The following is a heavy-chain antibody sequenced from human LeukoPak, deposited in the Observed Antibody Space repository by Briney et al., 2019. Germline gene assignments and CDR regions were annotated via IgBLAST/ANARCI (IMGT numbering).Heavy chain of an antibody. CDR2: IYHCGRA. CDR3: ARAYFEWQSDAFDI. V-gene: IGHV4-38-2*01. J-gene: IGHJ3*02. Sequence: SDTLSLTCAVSGYTISSDYYWGWIQHPPGKELEWVRSIYHCGRAYYDKSLESRVTMSVDTSKNEFSLKLSTVPAADTAVYYCARAYFEWQSDAFDIWGQGTMVTVSS. CDR1: GYTISSDYY. D-gene: IGHD3-9*01.